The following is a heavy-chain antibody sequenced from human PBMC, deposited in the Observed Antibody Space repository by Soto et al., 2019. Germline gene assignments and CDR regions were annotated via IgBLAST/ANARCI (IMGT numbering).Heavy chain of an antibody. J-gene: IGHJ6*02. CDR1: GFTFSDYY. Sequence: HVQLVESGGGLVKPGGSLRLSCEASGFTFSDYYMTWIRQAPGKGLEWVSYISSSSTNTINYADSVKGRFTISRDNAKNSLYLLINSLRAEDTAVYYYARSSATPNGWWGFGLDVWGQGTLVIVSS. D-gene: IGHD2-15*01. CDR2: ISSSSTNTI. V-gene: IGHV3-11*01. CDR3: ARSSATPNGWWGFGLDV.